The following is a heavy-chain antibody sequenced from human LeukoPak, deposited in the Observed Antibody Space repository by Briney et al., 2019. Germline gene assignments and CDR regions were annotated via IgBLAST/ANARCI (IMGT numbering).Heavy chain of an antibody. CDR3: ARGPLYFEF. D-gene: IGHD1-14*01. CDR2: IYYSGST. Sequence: SETLSLTCTVSGGSISSYYWSWIRQPPGKGLEWIGYIYYSGSTNYNPSLKSRVTLSVDTSKNHFSLRLSSVTAADTAIYYCARGPLYFEFWGQGTLVTVSS. CDR1: GGSISSYY. J-gene: IGHJ4*02. V-gene: IGHV4-59*01.